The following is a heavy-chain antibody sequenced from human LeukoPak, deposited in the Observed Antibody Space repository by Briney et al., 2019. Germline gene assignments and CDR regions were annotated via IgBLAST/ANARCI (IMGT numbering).Heavy chain of an antibody. CDR2: IYHSGST. D-gene: IGHD2-2*02. CDR3: ARASCSSISCYTSRYYMDV. Sequence: SETLSLTCTVSGGSISSGGYYWSWLRQPPGTGLEWIGYIYHSGSTYYNPSLKSRVTISVDRSKNQFSLKLSSVTAADMAVYYCARASCSSISCYTSRYYMDVWGKGTTVTVSS. CDR1: GGSISSGGYY. V-gene: IGHV4-30-2*01. J-gene: IGHJ6*03.